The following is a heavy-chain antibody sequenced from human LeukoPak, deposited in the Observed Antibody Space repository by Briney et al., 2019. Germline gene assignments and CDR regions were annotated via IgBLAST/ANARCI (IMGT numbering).Heavy chain of an antibody. CDR1: GGSISSYY. CDR3: ARGGYYGSGNDFRFDP. V-gene: IGHV4-59*01. D-gene: IGHD3-10*01. Sequence: PSETLSLTCTVSGGSISSYYWSWLRQSPGKGLECIGYIHYTGSTNYNPSLKSRVTISVETSKNQFSLKLKSVTAADTAVYHCARGGYYGSGNDFRFDPWGQGTLVTVSS. CDR2: IHYTGST. J-gene: IGHJ5*02.